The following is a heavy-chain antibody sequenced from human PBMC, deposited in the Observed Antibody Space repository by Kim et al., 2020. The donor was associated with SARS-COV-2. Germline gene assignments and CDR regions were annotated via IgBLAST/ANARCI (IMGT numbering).Heavy chain of an antibody. D-gene: IGHD3-22*01. V-gene: IGHV1-24*01. CDR2: T. CDR3: ATRNSGYTWAD. J-gene: IGHJ4*02. Sequence: TNNAQKFQGRVTMTEDTSTDTAYMELSSLRSEDTAVYYCATRNSGYTWADWGQGTLVTVSS.